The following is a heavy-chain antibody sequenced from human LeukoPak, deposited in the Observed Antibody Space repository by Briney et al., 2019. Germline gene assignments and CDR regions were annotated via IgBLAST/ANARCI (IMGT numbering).Heavy chain of an antibody. CDR3: ARASLGEYWLLPTHYWFDP. V-gene: IGHV1-8*01. Sequence: GASVKVSCKASGYTFTSYDINWVRQATGQGLEWMGWMNPNSGNTGYAQKFQGRVTITRNTSISTAYMELSSLRSEDTAVYYCARASLGEYWLLPTHYWFDPWGQGTLVTVSS. CDR1: GYTFTSYD. J-gene: IGHJ5*02. D-gene: IGHD3-22*01. CDR2: MNPNSGNT.